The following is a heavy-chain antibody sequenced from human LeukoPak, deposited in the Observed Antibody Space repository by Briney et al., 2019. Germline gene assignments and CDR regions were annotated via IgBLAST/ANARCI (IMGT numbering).Heavy chain of an antibody. CDR3: ARGFASGWYSRYDP. D-gene: IGHD6-19*01. CDR2: IYYSGST. V-gene: IGHV4-61*01. CDR1: GGSVSSGSYY. Sequence: SETLSLTCTVSGGSVSSGSYYWNWIRQPPGKALEWIGYIYYSGSTNYNPSLKSRVTISVDTSKNQFSLKLSSVTAADTAVYYCARGFASGWYSRYDPWGQGTLVTVSS. J-gene: IGHJ5*02.